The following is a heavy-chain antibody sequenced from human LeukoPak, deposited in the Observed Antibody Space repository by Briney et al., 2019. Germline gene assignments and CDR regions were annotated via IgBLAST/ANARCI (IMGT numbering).Heavy chain of an antibody. V-gene: IGHV4-39*07. Sequence: PSETLSLTCSVSGVSISNNGRYWAWIRQSPGKGLEWIGSAYHTGATNYNPSLESRVSTSVDTSKNQFSLKLSSVTAADTAVYYCARAVGGDGSGSLWGPGTLVTVSS. J-gene: IGHJ4*02. CDR3: ARAVGGDGSGSL. CDR1: GVSISNNGRY. CDR2: AYHTGAT. D-gene: IGHD3-10*01.